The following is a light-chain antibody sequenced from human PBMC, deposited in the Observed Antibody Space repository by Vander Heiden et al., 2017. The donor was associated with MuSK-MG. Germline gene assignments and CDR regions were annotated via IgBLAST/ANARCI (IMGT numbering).Light chain of an antibody. CDR2: GAS. V-gene: IGKV3-15*01. CDR3: QQYNNWPSYT. CDR1: QSVSSN. J-gene: IGKJ2*01. Sequence: EIVITQSPATLSVSPGERATLSCRASQSVSSNLAWYQQTPGQAPRLLNYGASTRATGIPARFSGSGSGTEFTLTISSLQSEDFAVYYCQQYNNWPSYTFGQGTKLEIK.